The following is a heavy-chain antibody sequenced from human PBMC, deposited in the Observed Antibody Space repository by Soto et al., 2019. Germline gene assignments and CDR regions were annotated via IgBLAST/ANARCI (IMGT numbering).Heavy chain of an antibody. CDR3: ASSSRYRYCSGGSCHSYYYMDV. J-gene: IGHJ6*03. Sequence: SETLSLTCAVYSFSISSSNWLIWVRQPQGKGLEGIGESYHSGSTNYNPSLKSRVTISVETSKNQYSLKLSSVTAADTAVYYCASSSRYRYCSGGSCHSYYYMDVWGKGTTVTVSS. D-gene: IGHD2-15*01. CDR1: SFSISSSNW. V-gene: IGHV4-4*02. CDR2: SYHSGST.